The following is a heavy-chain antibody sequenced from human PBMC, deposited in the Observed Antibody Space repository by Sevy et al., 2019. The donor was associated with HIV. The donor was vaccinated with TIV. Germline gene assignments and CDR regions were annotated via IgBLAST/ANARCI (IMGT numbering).Heavy chain of an antibody. CDR3: VRGLVGANLGTDY. CDR1: GFTFSDYY. Sequence: GGSLRLSCSASGFTFSDYYMNWIRQAPGKGLEWISYISFSSNYTIYADSVTGRFTISRDNAKNSLYLQMNSLRAEDTAVYYCVRGLVGANLGTDYWGQGSLVTVSS. J-gene: IGHJ4*02. V-gene: IGHV3-11*06. CDR2: ISFSSNYT. D-gene: IGHD1-26*01.